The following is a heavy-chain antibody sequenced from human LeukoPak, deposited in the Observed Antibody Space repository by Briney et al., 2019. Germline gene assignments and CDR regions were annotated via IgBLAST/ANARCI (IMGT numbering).Heavy chain of an antibody. D-gene: IGHD5-12*01. CDR2: IYSSGLT. J-gene: IGHJ4*02. V-gene: IGHV4-4*09. CDR3: ARHKGGRYSESYLDY. Sequence: SETLSLTCTVSGGSISHYFWSWLRQPPGKGLEWIGYIYSSGLTYYNPSLKSRVTISVDTSKNQFSLKLSSVTAADTSVYYCARHKGGRYSESYLDYWGQATLVTVSS. CDR1: GGSISHYF.